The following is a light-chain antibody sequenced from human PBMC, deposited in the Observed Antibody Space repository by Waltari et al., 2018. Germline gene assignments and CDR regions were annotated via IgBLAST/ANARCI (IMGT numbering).Light chain of an antibody. CDR3: QQSYGAPLT. CDR1: RSVSDF. J-gene: IGKJ4*02. CDR2: GAS. V-gene: IGKV1-39*01. Sequence: DIQVTQSPSSLSASVGDRVTIACRTRRSVSDFFNWYQQKAGKAPQLLLYGASRVHGGVPSRFSGSSSGTEFTLIINNLQPEDSATYYCQQSYGAPLTFGGGTKVDIK.